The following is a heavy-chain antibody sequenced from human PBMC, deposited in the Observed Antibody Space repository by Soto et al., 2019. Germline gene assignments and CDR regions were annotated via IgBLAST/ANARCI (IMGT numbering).Heavy chain of an antibody. V-gene: IGHV1-58*02. D-gene: IGHD2-8*01. CDR2: IGVGSGNT. CDR3: AAEVYPGGAFCHFNY. Sequence: SVKVSCKTSGFTFGNSAIQWMRQTRGQGLEWIGWIGVGSGNTNYAQKFQGRVSITRDMSTNTAYLELSSLRSEDTAIYYCAAEVYPGGAFCHFNYWG. J-gene: IGHJ4*01. CDR1: GFTFGNSA.